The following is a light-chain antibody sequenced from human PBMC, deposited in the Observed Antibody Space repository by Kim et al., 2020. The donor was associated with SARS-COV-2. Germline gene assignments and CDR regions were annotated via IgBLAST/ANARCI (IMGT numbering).Light chain of an antibody. CDR3: SSYGGSNNVV. Sequence: GQADTISCNGTSSDVGGYNYVSWYQQHPDKAPKLMIYEVSKRPSGVPDRFSGSKSGNTASLTASGLRADDEADYYCSSYGGSNNVVFGGGTQLTVL. CDR1: SSDVGGYNY. CDR2: EVS. J-gene: IGLJ2*01. V-gene: IGLV2-8*01.